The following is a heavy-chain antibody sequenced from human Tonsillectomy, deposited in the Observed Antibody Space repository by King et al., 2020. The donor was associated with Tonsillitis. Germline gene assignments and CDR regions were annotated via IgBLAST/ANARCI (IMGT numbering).Heavy chain of an antibody. V-gene: IGHV1-46*01. D-gene: IGHD5-24*01. Sequence: HVQLVESGAEVKKPGASVKVSCKASVDTFTNYYMHWVRQAPGQGLEWMGIINPSGGSTSYAQRFQDRVTMTRDTSTNTVNMELSSLRSDDTAVYYCAQMATGGDFDYWGQGTLVTVSS. J-gene: IGHJ4*02. CDR1: VDTFTNYY. CDR2: INPSGGST. CDR3: AQMATGGDFDY.